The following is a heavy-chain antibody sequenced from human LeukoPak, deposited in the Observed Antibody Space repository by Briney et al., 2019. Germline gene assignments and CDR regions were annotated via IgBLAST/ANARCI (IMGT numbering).Heavy chain of an antibody. V-gene: IGHV4-39*07. J-gene: IGHJ4*02. CDR3: ARSRSSWYFDY. D-gene: IGHD6-13*01. CDR1: GGSISSYY. CDR2: IYYSGST. Sequence: SETLSLTCTVSGGSISSYYWGWIRRPPGKGLEWIGSIYYSGSTYYNPSLKSRVTISVDTSKNQFSLKLSSVTAADTAVYYCARSRSSWYFDYWGQGTLVTVSS.